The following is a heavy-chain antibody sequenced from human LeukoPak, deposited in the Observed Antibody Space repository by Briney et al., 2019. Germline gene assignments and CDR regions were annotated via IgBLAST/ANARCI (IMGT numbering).Heavy chain of an antibody. CDR1: GFTFSSYS. J-gene: IGHJ4*02. Sequence: GGSLRLSCAASGFTFSSYSMNWVRQAPGKGLEWVSYIGSSSSTIYYADSVKGRFTISRDNAKNSLYLQMNSLRAEDTAVYYCARAKLRGEFDYWGQGTLDTVSS. V-gene: IGHV3-48*01. CDR2: IGSSSSTI. CDR3: ARAKLRGEFDY. D-gene: IGHD3-16*01.